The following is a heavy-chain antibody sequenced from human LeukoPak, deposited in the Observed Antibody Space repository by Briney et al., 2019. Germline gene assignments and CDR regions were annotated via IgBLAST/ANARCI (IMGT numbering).Heavy chain of an antibody. CDR2: IYYSGST. J-gene: IGHJ4*02. CDR3: ATHSGSYYYFGY. CDR1: GGSISSYY. V-gene: IGHV4-59*08. D-gene: IGHD1-26*01. Sequence: SETLSLPCTVSGGSISSYYWSWMRQPPGKGLVWIGYIYYSGSTNYKPSLKSRITISVDTSKNQFSLKLSSVTAADTAVYYCATHSGSYYYFGYWGQGTLVTVSS.